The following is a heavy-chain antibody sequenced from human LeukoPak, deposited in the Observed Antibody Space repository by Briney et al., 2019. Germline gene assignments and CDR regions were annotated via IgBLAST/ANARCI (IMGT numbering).Heavy chain of an antibody. CDR2: IIPILGIA. D-gene: IGHD3-3*01. Sequence: ASVKVSCKASGGTFSSYAISWVRRAPGQGLEWMGRIIPILGIANYAQKFQGRVTITADKSTSTAYMELSSLRSEDTAVYYCARGVTSGYSTRYYFDYWGQGTLVTVSS. J-gene: IGHJ4*02. V-gene: IGHV1-69*04. CDR3: ARGVTSGYSTRYYFDY. CDR1: GGTFSSYA.